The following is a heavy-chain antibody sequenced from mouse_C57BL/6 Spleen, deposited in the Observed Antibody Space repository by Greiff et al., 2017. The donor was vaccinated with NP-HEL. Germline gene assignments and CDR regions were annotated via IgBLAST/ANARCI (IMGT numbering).Heavy chain of an antibody. Sequence: QVQLKQPGAELVMPGASVKLSCKASGYTFTSYWMHWVKQRPGQGLEWIGEIDPSDSYTNYNQKFKGKSTLTVDKSSSTAYMQLSSLTSEDSAVYYCARSDPANWDVDYWGQGTTLTVSS. V-gene: IGHV1-69*01. CDR1: GYTFTSYW. CDR3: ARSDPANWDVDY. J-gene: IGHJ2*01. CDR2: IDPSDSYT. D-gene: IGHD4-1*01.